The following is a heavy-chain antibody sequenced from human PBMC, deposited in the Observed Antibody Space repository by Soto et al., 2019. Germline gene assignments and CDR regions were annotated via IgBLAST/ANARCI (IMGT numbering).Heavy chain of an antibody. J-gene: IGHJ4*02. D-gene: IGHD3-3*01. CDR3: ASDSTYYDFWSGSFDC. V-gene: IGHV3-33*01. Sequence: GSLLLACSASGFTFSSYGMHWVRQAPGKGLEWVAVIWYDGSNKYYADSVKGRFTISRDNSKNTLYLQMNSLRAEDTAVYYCASDSTYYDFWSGSFDCWGQGTLVTVSS. CDR2: IWYDGSNK. CDR1: GFTFSSYG.